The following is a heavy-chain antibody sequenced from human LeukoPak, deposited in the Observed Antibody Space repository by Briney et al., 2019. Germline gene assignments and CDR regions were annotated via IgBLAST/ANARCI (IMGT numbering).Heavy chain of an antibody. V-gene: IGHV4-61*02. Sequence: SQTLSLTCTVSSDSFSNGNYFWAWIRQPAGKGLEWIGRIYISGSTNYKPSLKSRVTMSVDTSKKQFSLKLISVTAADTAVYYCAREDAHDAFDVWGQGALVTVSS. CDR1: SDSFSNGNYF. CDR3: AREDAHDAFDV. CDR2: IYISGST. J-gene: IGHJ3*01.